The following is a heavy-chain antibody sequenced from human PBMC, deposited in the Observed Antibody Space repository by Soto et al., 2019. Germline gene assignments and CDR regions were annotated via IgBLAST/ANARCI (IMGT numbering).Heavy chain of an antibody. J-gene: IGHJ4*02. Sequence: EVQLLESGGGSVQPGGSLRLSCAASGFTFSSYAMSWVRQAPGKGLEWVSAISGSGGSTYYADSVKGRFTISRDNSKNTLYLQMNSLRAEDTAVFYCAVDFWTGYSNFDYWGQGTLVTVSS. CDR3: AVDFWTGYSNFDY. D-gene: IGHD3-3*01. CDR1: GFTFSSYA. V-gene: IGHV3-23*01. CDR2: ISGSGGST.